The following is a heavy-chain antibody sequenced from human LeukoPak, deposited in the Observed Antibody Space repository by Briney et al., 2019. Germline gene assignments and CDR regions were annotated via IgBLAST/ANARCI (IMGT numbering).Heavy chain of an antibody. CDR1: GYIFTVSH. J-gene: IGHJ2*01. D-gene: IGHD3-16*02. Sequence: ASVKVSCKASGYIFTVSHVHWVRQAPGQGLEWMGWIDPNSGGTKYAQKFQDRVAMTSDTSISTAYMELSGLRSDDTAIYFCAREADIVSFDLWGRGTLVTVSS. CDR3: AREADIVSFDL. CDR2: IDPNSGGT. V-gene: IGHV1-2*02.